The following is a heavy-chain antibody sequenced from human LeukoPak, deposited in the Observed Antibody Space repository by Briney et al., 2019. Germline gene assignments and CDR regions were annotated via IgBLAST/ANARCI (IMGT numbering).Heavy chain of an antibody. V-gene: IGHV3-11*06. J-gene: IGHJ4*02. CDR1: GFTFSDYY. Sequence: GGSLRLSCAASGFTFSDYYMSWIRQAPGKGLEWVSYISGSGSSTNYADSVKGRFIISRDNAKNSLYLQMNSLRAEDTAVYYCARDQGENYDSSGYYPYWGQGTLVTVSS. D-gene: IGHD3-22*01. CDR2: ISGSGSST. CDR3: ARDQGENYDSSGYYPY.